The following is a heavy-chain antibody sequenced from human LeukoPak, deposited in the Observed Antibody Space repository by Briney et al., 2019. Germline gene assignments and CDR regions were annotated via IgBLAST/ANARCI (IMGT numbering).Heavy chain of an antibody. CDR1: GGTFSSYA. D-gene: IGHD2-15*01. Sequence: SVKVSCKASGGTFSSYAISWVRQAPGQGLEWMGGIILIFGTANYAQKFQGRVTITTDESTSTAYMELSSLRSEDTVVYYCARDAYCSGGSCYHHEYYYYMDVWGKGTTVTVSS. CDR3: ARDAYCSGGSCYHHEYYYYMDV. V-gene: IGHV1-69*05. J-gene: IGHJ6*03. CDR2: IILIFGTA.